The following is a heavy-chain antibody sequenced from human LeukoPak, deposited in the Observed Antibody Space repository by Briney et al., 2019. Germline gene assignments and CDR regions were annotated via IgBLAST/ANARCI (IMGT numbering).Heavy chain of an antibody. V-gene: IGHV3-30*03. D-gene: IGHD3-10*01. CDR3: ARVRTMWSYYGMDV. CDR2: IAYDGSSK. J-gene: IGHJ6*02. Sequence: GGSLRLSCAASGFTFNTYGMHWVRQAPGKGLEWVAAIAYDGSSKYHADSVKGRFTISGDNSKTTLYLEMNSLRPEDSAVYYCARVRTMWSYYGMDVWGQGTTVIVSS. CDR1: GFTFNTYG.